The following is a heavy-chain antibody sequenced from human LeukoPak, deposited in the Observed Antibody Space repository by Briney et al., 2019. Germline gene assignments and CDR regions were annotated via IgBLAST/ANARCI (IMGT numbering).Heavy chain of an antibody. CDR3: ARGSSGSYPFDY. V-gene: IGHV1-69*05. CDR2: IIPIFGTA. J-gene: IGHJ4*02. Sequence: ASVKVPCKASGGTFSSYAISWVRQAPGQGLEWMGGIIPIFGTANYAQKFQGRVTITTDESTSTAYMELSSLRSEDTAVYYCARGSSGSYPFDYWGQGTLVTVSS. CDR1: GGTFSSYA. D-gene: IGHD1-26*01.